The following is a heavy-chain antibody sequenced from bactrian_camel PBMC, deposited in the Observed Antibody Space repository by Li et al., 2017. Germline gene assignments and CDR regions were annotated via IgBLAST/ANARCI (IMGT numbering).Heavy chain of an antibody. CDR2: IDSPGST. CDR3: AAARRSTDFRRFDY. V-gene: IGHV3S55*01. CDR1: RDSSRNYC. Sequence: QVQLVNSGGPSVQAGDPLPPSCTASRDSSRNYCMGWFRQAPGKEREAVATIDSPGSTTYADSVKCRFTISRDNAKNTLYLQMNILKPEDTAMYYCAAARRSTDFRRFDYLGQGTQVTVS. D-gene: IGHD3*01. J-gene: IGHJ4*01.